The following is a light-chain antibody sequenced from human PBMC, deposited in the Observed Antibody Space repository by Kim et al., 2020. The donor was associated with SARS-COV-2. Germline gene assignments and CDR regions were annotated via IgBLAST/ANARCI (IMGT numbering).Light chain of an antibody. J-gene: IGLJ2*01. Sequence: MGHTVRITCQGDSLNTYYATWYQQKPVQAPIVVIYGKNNRPSGIPDRFSGSSSGNTASLTVTGAQAVDEADYYCNSRDNSGDHVVFGGGTQLTVL. CDR3: NSRDNSGDHVV. V-gene: IGLV3-19*01. CDR1: SLNTYY. CDR2: GKN.